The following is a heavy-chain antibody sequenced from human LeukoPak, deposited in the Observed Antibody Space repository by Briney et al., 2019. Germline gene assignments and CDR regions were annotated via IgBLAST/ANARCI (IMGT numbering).Heavy chain of an antibody. Sequence: SETLSLTCAVSGGSISSGGYSWSWIRQPPGKGLEWIGYIYYSGSTYYNPSLKSRVTISVGTSKNQFSLKLSSVTAADTAVYYCAKDGVFPYDILTGYVSPEYYFDYWGQGTLVTVSS. CDR2: IYYSGST. V-gene: IGHV4-30-4*07. D-gene: IGHD3-9*01. J-gene: IGHJ4*02. CDR1: GGSISSGGYS. CDR3: AKDGVFPYDILTGYVSPEYYFDY.